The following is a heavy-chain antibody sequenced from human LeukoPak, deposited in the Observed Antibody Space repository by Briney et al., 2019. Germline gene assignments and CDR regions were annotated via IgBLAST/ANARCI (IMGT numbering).Heavy chain of an antibody. V-gene: IGHV3-23*01. CDR3: AKGRRGYAYGATVDY. CDR2: ISGSGSST. D-gene: IGHD5-18*01. J-gene: IGHJ4*02. Sequence: GGSLRLSCAASGFTFSSYWMSWIRQAPGKGLEWVSAISGSGSSTYYADSVKGRFTISRDNSKNTLYLQMNSLRAEDTALYYCAKGRRGYAYGATVDYWGQGTLVTVSS. CDR1: GFTFSSYW.